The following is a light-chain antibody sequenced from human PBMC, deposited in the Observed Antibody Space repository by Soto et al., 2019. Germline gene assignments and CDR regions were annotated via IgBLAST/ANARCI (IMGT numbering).Light chain of an antibody. CDR2: EAS. V-gene: IGLV2-23*01. CDR3: CSYADSSTYV. CDR1: SSDVGYYNV. J-gene: IGLJ1*01. Sequence: QSVLTQPASVSGAPGQPIAISCTGTSSDVGYYNVVSWYQQHPGKAPKLMIYEASKRPSGVSNRFSGSKSGNTASLTISGLQAEDEADYYCCSYADSSTYVFGTGTKVTVL.